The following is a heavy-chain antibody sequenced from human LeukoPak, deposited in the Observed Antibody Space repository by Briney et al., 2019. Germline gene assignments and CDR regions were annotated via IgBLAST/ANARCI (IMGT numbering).Heavy chain of an antibody. Sequence: PSQTLSLTCTVSGGSISSGGYYWSWIRQHPGKGLEWIGYIYYSGSTYYNPSLKSRVTISVDTSKNRFSLKLSSVTAADTAVYYCARVRGDSSGYLNYWGQGTLVTVSS. CDR3: ARVRGDSSGYLNY. CDR2: IYYSGST. J-gene: IGHJ4*02. CDR1: GGSISSGGYY. V-gene: IGHV4-31*03. D-gene: IGHD3-22*01.